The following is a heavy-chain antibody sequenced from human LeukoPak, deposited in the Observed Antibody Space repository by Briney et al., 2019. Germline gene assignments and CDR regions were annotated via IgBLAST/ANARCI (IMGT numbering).Heavy chain of an antibody. Sequence: GRSLRLSCAASGFTFSRYGMHWARQAPGKGLEWVAVIWYDGSNKYYAESVKGRFTISRDNSKNTLHLQMNSLRAEDTAVYYCARDPPMYYYDEPGSRDAFDIWGQGTMVTVSS. CDR2: IWYDGSNK. CDR1: GFTFSRYG. J-gene: IGHJ3*02. D-gene: IGHD3-22*01. CDR3: ARDPPMYYYDEPGSRDAFDI. V-gene: IGHV3-33*01.